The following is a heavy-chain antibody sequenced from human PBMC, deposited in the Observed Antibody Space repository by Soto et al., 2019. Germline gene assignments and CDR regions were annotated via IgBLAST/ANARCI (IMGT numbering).Heavy chain of an antibody. D-gene: IGHD1-26*01. CDR3: ERGVDRKWADY. J-gene: IGHJ4*02. CDR2: IYYSGNT. Sequence: QVQLQESGPGLVKPSETLSLTCTVYGGSINAYFWTWIRQPPGKGLEWIGYIYYSGNTNYNPSRKSRVSISLHTSKNQFSLKLSSVTAADTAVYSGERGVDRKWADYWCQGTLVTVSS. V-gene: IGHV4-59*01. CDR1: GGSINAYF.